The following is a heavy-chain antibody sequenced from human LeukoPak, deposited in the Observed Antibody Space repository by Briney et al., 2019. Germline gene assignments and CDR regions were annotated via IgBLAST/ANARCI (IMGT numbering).Heavy chain of an antibody. CDR3: ARAYGAMDWFDP. CDR2: ITHSGST. D-gene: IGHD4-17*01. J-gene: IGHJ5*02. Sequence: SETLSLTCAVDGGSFHAFFWSWLRQPPGKGLEWIGHITHSGSTSYNPSLRSRVSLSVDPSKHQFSPKLSSVTAADTAVYYCARAYGAMDWFDPWGQGTLVTVSS. V-gene: IGHV4-34*01. CDR1: GGSFHAFF.